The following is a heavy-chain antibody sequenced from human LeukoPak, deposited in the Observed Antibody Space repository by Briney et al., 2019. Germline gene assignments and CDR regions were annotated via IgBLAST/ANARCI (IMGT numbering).Heavy chain of an antibody. D-gene: IGHD2-15*01. CDR2: ISWNSGSI. Sequence: PGRSLRLSCAASGFTFDDYAMHWVRHAPGKGLEWVSGISWNSGSIGYADSVKGRFTISRDNAKNSLYLQMNSLRAEDTALYYCAKDISGPFDYWGQGTLVTVSS. CDR1: GFTFDDYA. J-gene: IGHJ4*02. CDR3: AKDISGPFDY. V-gene: IGHV3-9*01.